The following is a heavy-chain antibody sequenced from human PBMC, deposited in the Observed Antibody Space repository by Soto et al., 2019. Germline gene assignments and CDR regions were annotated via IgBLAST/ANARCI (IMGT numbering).Heavy chain of an antibody. CDR3: VRSSGWTGDF. CDR1: GFTFSSRW. J-gene: IGHJ4*02. V-gene: IGHV3-7*04. CDR2: IKQDGSEI. Sequence: EVQLVESGGGLVQPGGSLRLSCVASGFTFSSRWMNWVRHVPGKGLEWVANIKQDGSEIHYVDSVKGRSTISRDNAKNSLYLQMNSLRVEDTAVYHCVRSSGWTGDFWGQGILVTVSS. D-gene: IGHD3-10*01.